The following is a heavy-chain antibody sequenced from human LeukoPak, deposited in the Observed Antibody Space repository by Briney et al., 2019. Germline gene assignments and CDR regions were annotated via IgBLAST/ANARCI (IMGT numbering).Heavy chain of an antibody. Sequence: PGGSLRLSCAASGFTFSDYSMSWIRQAPGKGLEWFSYISSAAFTIYYTDSVRARFTISRDNTKNSLYLQMNSLRAEDTAVYYCARGHYDYYYYLDVWGKGTTLTVSS. CDR3: ARGHYDYYYYLDV. CDR1: GFTFSDYS. D-gene: IGHD2-21*02. CDR2: ISSAAFTI. J-gene: IGHJ6*03. V-gene: IGHV3-11*01.